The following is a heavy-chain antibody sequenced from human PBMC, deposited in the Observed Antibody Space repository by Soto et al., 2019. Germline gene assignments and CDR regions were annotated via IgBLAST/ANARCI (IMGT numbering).Heavy chain of an antibody. Sequence: GGSLRLSCAASGFTFDDYAMHWVRQAPGKGLEWVSGISWNSGSIGYADSVKGRFTISRDNAKNSLYLQMNSLRAEDTALYYCAKDVVGDGYNILDYWGQGTLVTVSS. D-gene: IGHD5-12*01. CDR3: AKDVVGDGYNILDY. CDR1: GFTFDDYA. CDR2: ISWNSGSI. V-gene: IGHV3-9*01. J-gene: IGHJ4*02.